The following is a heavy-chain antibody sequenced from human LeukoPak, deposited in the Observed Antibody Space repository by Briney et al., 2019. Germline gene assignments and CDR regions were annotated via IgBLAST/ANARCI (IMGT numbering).Heavy chain of an antibody. CDR2: INPNSGGT. Sequence: ASVKVSCKASGYTFTCYYMHWLRQAPGQGLEWMGWINPNSGGTNYAQKFQGRVTMTRDTSISTAYMELSRLSSDDTAVYYCARNDGVPALSFDYWGQGTLVTVSS. CDR3: ARNDGVPALSFDY. D-gene: IGHD2-2*01. J-gene: IGHJ4*02. V-gene: IGHV1-2*02. CDR1: GYTFTCYY.